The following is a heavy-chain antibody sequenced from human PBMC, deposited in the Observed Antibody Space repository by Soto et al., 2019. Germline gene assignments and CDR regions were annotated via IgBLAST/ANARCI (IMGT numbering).Heavy chain of an antibody. D-gene: IGHD5-18*01. J-gene: IGHJ6*03. Sequence: ASVKVSCKASGGTFSSYTVSWVRQAPGQGLEWMGRIIPILGIANYAQKFQGRVTITADKSTSTAYMELSSPRSEDTAVYYCARGKANGYSYGYDYYYYMDVWGKGTTVTVSS. CDR2: IIPILGIA. CDR3: ARGKANGYSYGYDYYYYMDV. CDR1: GGTFSSYT. V-gene: IGHV1-69*02.